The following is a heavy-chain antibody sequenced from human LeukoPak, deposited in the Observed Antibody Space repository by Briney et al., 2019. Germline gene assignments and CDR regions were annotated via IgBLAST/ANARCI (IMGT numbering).Heavy chain of an antibody. Sequence: ASVKVSCKASGYTFTGYYMHWVRQAPGQGLEWMGWINPNSGGTNCAQKFQGRVTMTRDTSISTAYMELSRPRSDDTAVYYCARADIVVVPAADFDYWGQGTLVTVSS. CDR1: GYTFTGYY. CDR2: INPNSGGT. D-gene: IGHD2-2*01. CDR3: ARADIVVVPAADFDY. J-gene: IGHJ4*02. V-gene: IGHV1-2*02.